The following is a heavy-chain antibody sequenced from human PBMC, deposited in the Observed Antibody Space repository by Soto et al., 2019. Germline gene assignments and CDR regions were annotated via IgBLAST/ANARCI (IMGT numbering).Heavy chain of an antibody. D-gene: IGHD2-15*01. CDR2: IYYSGST. CDR1: GGSISSGGYY. V-gene: IGHV4-31*03. J-gene: IGHJ4*02. Sequence: QVQLQESGPGLVKPSQTLSLTCTVSGGSISSGGYYGSWIRQHPGKGLEWIGYIYYSGSTYYNPPLKSRVTISVDTSKNQFSLKLSSVTAADTAVYYCARTYCSGGSCDSAGPAYYFDYWGQGTLVTVSS. CDR3: ARTYCSGGSCDSAGPAYYFDY.